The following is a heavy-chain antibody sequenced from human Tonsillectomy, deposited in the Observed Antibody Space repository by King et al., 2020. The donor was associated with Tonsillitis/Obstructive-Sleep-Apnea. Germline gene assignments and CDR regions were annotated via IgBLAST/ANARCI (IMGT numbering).Heavy chain of an antibody. Sequence: QLVQSGAEVKKPGASVKVSCKASGYTFTSYDINWVRQATGQGLEWMGWMNPNSGNTGDAQKLQGRVTMTRNTSISTAYMELSSLRSEDTAVYYCARVIKVPGVRNYAFDIWGPATMVTVSS. J-gene: IGHJ3*02. V-gene: IGHV1-8*01. CDR2: MNPNSGNT. CDR3: ARVIKVPGVRNYAFDI. D-gene: IGHD3-10*01. CDR1: GYTFTSYD.